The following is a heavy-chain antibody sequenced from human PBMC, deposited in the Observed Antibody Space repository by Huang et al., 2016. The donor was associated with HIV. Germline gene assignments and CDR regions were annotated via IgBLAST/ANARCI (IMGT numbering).Heavy chain of an antibody. D-gene: IGHD4-4*01. CDR1: GYDFGSYG. Sequence: QVQLVQSGGEVMQPGASVRVSCKASGYDFGSYGMSWVRQAPGQGLEGLGWIGSDSLDTSSGQKFQGRVTMTTDTSTTTTYMELRSLRSDDTAMYYCARDPYYSNRWKRNDASFLWGQGTMITVSS. J-gene: IGHJ3*01. CDR3: ARDPYYSNRWKRNDASFL. V-gene: IGHV1-18*01. CDR2: IGSDSLDT.